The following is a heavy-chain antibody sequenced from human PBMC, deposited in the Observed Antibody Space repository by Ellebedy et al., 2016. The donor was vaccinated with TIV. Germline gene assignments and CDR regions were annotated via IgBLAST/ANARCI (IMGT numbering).Heavy chain of an antibody. D-gene: IGHD2-15*01. CDR2: IIPIFGTA. CDR1: GGTFSSYA. Sequence: ASVKVSCKASGGTFSSYAISWVRQAPGQGLEWMGGIIPIFGTANYAQKFQGRVTITADKSTSTAYMELSSLRSEDTAVFYCARSRGGLDNWFDPWGQGTLVTVSS. J-gene: IGHJ5*02. V-gene: IGHV1-69*06. CDR3: ARSRGGLDNWFDP.